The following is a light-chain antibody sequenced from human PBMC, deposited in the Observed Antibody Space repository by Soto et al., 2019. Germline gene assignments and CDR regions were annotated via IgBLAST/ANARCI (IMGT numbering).Light chain of an antibody. CDR2: LKSDGSH. J-gene: IGLJ7*01. V-gene: IGLV4-69*01. CDR3: QTWGTGPAV. CDR1: SGHSSYA. Sequence: QSVLTQSPSASASLGASVKLTCTLSSGHSSYAIAWHQQQPEKGPRYLMKLKSDGSHSKGDGIPDRFSGSSSGAERYVTISGLQSEDEADYYCQTWGTGPAVFGGGTQLTVL.